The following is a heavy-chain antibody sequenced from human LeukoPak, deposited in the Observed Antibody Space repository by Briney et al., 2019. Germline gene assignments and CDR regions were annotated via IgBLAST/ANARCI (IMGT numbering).Heavy chain of an antibody. CDR3: ARSAWLRGFDY. D-gene: IGHD5-18*01. J-gene: IGHJ4*02. Sequence: SETLSLTCTVSGGSISSHTYYWGWIRQPPGKGLQWIGSIYYSGSTYYNPSLKSRVTISVDTSKNQFSLKLSSVTAADTAVYYCARSAWLRGFDYWGQGTLVTVSS. V-gene: IGHV4-39*01. CDR1: GGSISSHTYY. CDR2: IYYSGST.